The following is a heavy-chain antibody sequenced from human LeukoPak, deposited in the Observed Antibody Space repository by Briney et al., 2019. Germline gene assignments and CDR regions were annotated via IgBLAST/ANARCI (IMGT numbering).Heavy chain of an antibody. CDR3: ARGLWFGDENPPYFDY. D-gene: IGHD3-10*01. V-gene: IGHV4-61*02. Sequence: SETLSLTCTVSGGSISSGSYYWSCIRQPAGRGLGWIGRIYTSESTNNNPSLKSRATISVDTSRNQFSRKLSSVPAADTAVYYCARGLWFGDENPPYFDYWGQGILVTVSS. CDR2: IYTSEST. J-gene: IGHJ4*02. CDR1: GGSISSGSYY.